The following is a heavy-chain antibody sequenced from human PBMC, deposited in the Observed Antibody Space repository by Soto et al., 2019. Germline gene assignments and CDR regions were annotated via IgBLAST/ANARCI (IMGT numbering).Heavy chain of an antibody. CDR2: ISSSGSTM. Sequence: PGGSLRLSCAASGFTFSSYEMNWVRQAPGKGLEWVSYISSSGSTMYYADSVKGRFTISRDNAKNSLYLQMNSLRAEDTAVYYCASVPYGDQFDYWGQGTLVTVSS. D-gene: IGHD4-17*01. CDR3: ASVPYGDQFDY. CDR1: GFTFSSYE. J-gene: IGHJ4*02. V-gene: IGHV3-48*03.